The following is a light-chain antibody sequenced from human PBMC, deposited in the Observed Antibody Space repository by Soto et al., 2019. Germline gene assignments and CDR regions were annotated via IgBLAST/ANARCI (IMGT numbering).Light chain of an antibody. V-gene: IGKV3-15*01. CDR1: QSISIH. J-gene: IGKJ2*01. Sequence: EIVMTQSPATLSVSPGERATLSCRASQSISIHLAWYQQRPGQAPRLLNYAASTRATGIPARFGGSGSGTEFTLTISSLQSEDLAFDYCQQYSKWPDTFGQGTKLEIK. CDR2: AAS. CDR3: QQYSKWPDT.